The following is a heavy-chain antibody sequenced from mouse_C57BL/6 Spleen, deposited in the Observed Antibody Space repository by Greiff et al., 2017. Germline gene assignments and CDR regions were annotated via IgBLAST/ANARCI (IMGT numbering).Heavy chain of an antibody. D-gene: IGHD1-1*01. V-gene: IGHV3-6*01. CDR1: GYSITSGYY. J-gene: IGHJ1*03. Sequence: EVQLQESGPGLVKPSQSLSLTCSVTGYSITSGYYWNWIRQFPGNKLEWMGYISYDGSNNYNPSLKNRISITRDTSKNQFFLKLNSVTTEDTATYYCARQDWYGSSYWYFDVWGTGTTVTVSS. CDR2: ISYDGSN. CDR3: ARQDWYGSSYWYFDV.